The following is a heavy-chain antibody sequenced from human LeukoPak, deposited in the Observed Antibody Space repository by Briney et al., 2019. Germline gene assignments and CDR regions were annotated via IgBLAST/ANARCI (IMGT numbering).Heavy chain of an antibody. CDR2: ISVSGGSA. D-gene: IGHD3-10*01. J-gene: IGHJ4*02. Sequence: PGGSLRLSCAASGFTFSSYAMNWVRQAPGEGLEWVSAISVSGGSAYYADSVKGRFAISRDNAKNSLYLQMNSLRAEDTALYYCARGYGSGSYLYWGQGTLVSVSS. CDR1: GFTFSSYA. V-gene: IGHV3-23*01. CDR3: ARGYGSGSYLY.